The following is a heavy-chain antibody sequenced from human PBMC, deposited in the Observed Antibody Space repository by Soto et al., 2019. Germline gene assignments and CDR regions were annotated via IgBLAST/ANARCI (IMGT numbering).Heavy chain of an antibody. Sequence: PGESLKISCKGSGYSFTSYWIGWVRQMPGKGLEWMGIIYPGDSDTRYSPSFQGQVTISADKSISTAYLQWSSLKASDTAMYYCARQDGYCSSTSCYLLPELDYWGQGTLVTVSS. D-gene: IGHD2-2*01. CDR2: IYPGDSDT. J-gene: IGHJ4*02. CDR1: GYSFTSYW. CDR3: ARQDGYCSSTSCYLLPELDY. V-gene: IGHV5-51*01.